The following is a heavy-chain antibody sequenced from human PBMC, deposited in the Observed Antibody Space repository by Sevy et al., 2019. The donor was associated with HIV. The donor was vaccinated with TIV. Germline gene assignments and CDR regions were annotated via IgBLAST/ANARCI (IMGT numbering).Heavy chain of an antibody. CDR1: VGSFSSGDYS. Sequence: SETLSLTCTFSVGSFSSGDYSWNGIPLPPGKGWDGLGYIYYRGSTYYNPSLKSRVTISVDTSKNQFSLKLSSVTAADTAVYYCGRVGHGDYVGYFDPWGQGILVTVSS. D-gene: IGHD4-17*01. J-gene: IGHJ5*02. V-gene: IGHV4-30-4*01. CDR3: GRVGHGDYVGYFDP. CDR2: IYYRGST.